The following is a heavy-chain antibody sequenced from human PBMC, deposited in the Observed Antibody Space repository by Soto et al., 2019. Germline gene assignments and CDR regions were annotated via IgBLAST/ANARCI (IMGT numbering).Heavy chain of an antibody. CDR1: GFTVSSNY. CDR2: IYSGGST. CDR3: ARVSSGWYGYFDY. Sequence: GSLRLSCAASGFTVSSNYMSWVRQAPGKGLEWVSVIYSGGSTYYADSVKGRFTISRDNSKNTLYLQMNSLSAEDTAVYYCARVSSGWYGYFDYWGQGTLVTVSS. V-gene: IGHV3-53*01. J-gene: IGHJ4*02. D-gene: IGHD6-19*01.